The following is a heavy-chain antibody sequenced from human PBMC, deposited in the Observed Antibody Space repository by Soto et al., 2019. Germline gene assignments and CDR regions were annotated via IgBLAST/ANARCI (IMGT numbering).Heavy chain of an antibody. CDR1: GFTFTDYW. CDR2: INGDGSRT. D-gene: IGHD1-1*01. CDR3: VRGIRNHYGMDV. V-gene: IGHV3-74*01. Sequence: GGSLRLSCAASGFTFTDYWLHWVRQAPGKGLEWVSRINGDGSRTFYADSVKGRLAISRDNARNTVFLQLSSLRAEDTAVYFCVRGIRNHYGMDVWGQGTTVTVSS. J-gene: IGHJ6*02.